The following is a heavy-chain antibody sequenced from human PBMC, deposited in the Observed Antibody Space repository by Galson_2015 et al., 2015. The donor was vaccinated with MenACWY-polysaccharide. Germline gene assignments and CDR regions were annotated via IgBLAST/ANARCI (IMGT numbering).Heavy chain of an antibody. J-gene: IGHJ4*02. CDR2: ISGTSSTI. V-gene: IGHV3-11*01. D-gene: IGHD3-3*01. CDR3: ARFYDFWSGYYVDY. CDR1: GFSFRDYY. Sequence: PLRLSCAASGFSFRDYYMSWLRQALGQGLEWVSYISGTSSTIHYSASVEGQFTISRDNAKNSLFLEMNSLRVEDTAVYFCARFYDFWSGYYVDYWGQGTVVTVSS.